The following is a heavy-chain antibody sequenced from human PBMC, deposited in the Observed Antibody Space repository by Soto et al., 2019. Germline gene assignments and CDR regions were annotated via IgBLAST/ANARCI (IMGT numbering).Heavy chain of an antibody. Sequence: EVQLAESGGGLIQPGGSLRLSCAASGFTVSTNYMNWVRQAPGKGLEWVSAISGSGGSTYYADSVKGRFTISRDNSKNTLYLQMNSLRAEDTAVYYCATEVGNYWGQGTLVTVSS. J-gene: IGHJ4*02. D-gene: IGHD1-26*01. CDR3: ATEVGNY. V-gene: IGHV3-23*04. CDR1: GFTVSTNY. CDR2: ISGSGGST.